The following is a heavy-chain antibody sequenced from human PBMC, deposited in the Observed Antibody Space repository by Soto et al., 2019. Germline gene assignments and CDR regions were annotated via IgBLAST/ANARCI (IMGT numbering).Heavy chain of an antibody. V-gene: IGHV4-39*01. CDR2: IYHSGST. Sequence: QLLESGPGLVKPSETLSLTCTVSGGSISSSHYYWGWIRQPPGKGLEWIGNIYHSGSTYYNPSLKSRITISVDTSKNQFSLRLSSVTAADTAVYYCARQIDTSGWFEAYYFDYWGQGTLVTVSS. CDR1: GGSISSSHYY. CDR3: ARQIDTSGWFEAYYFDY. J-gene: IGHJ4*02. D-gene: IGHD6-19*01.